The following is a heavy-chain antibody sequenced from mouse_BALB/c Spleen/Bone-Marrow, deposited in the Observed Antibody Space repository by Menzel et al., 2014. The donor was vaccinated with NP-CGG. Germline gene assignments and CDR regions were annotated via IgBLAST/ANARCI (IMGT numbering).Heavy chain of an antibody. J-gene: IGHJ4*01. CDR1: GFSLTSYG. V-gene: IGHV2-6*02. CDR2: IWSDGST. D-gene: IGHD1-2*01. Sequence: VKLMESGPGLVSPSQSLSIPCTASGFSLTSYGVHWVRQPPGKGLEWLVVIWSDGSTTYNSALKSRLSISKDNSKSQVFLKMNSLQTGDTAMYYCARSLRAYAMNYWGQGTSVTVSS. CDR3: ARSLRAYAMNY.